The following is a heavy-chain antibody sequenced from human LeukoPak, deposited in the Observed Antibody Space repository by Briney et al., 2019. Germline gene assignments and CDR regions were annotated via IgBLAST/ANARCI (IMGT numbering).Heavy chain of an antibody. CDR1: GFTFSNYW. Sequence: HTGGSLRLSCAASGFTFSNYWMSWVRQAPGKGLEWVANIKQDGSEKYYVDSVKGRFTISRDNAKNSLYLQMNSLRGEDTAVYYCARNRYLYNSGWYYFDYWGQGTLVTVSS. V-gene: IGHV3-7*01. D-gene: IGHD6-19*01. CDR2: IKQDGSEK. CDR3: ARNRYLYNSGWYYFDY. J-gene: IGHJ4*02.